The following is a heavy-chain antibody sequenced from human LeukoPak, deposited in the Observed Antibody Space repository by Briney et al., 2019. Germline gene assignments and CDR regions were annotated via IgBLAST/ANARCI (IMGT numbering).Heavy chain of an antibody. D-gene: IGHD6-13*01. CDR2: IYYSGST. CDR1: GGSISSSSYY. Sequence: SETLSLTCTVSGGSISSSSYYWGWIRQPPGKGQEWIGSIYYSGSTYYNPSLKSRVTISVDTSKNQFSLKLSSVTAADTAVYYCARDGKQQLIDAFDIWGQGTMVTVSS. J-gene: IGHJ3*02. CDR3: ARDGKQQLIDAFDI. V-gene: IGHV4-39*07.